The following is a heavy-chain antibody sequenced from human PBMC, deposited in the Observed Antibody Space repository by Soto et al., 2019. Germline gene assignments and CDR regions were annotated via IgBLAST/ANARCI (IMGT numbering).Heavy chain of an antibody. V-gene: IGHV4-59*08. CDR1: GDSISSSF. D-gene: IGHD1-20*01. CDR3: ARRGAQDSRIIADNWFDS. Sequence: ETLSLTCTVSGDSISSSFWHWIRQPPEKGLEWIGFIHYSGSTIYNPSLRSRVTISLDASLNQFSLKLSSVAAADTAVYYCARRGAQDSRIIADNWFDSRGQGTLVTGSS. CDR2: IHYSGST. J-gene: IGHJ5*01.